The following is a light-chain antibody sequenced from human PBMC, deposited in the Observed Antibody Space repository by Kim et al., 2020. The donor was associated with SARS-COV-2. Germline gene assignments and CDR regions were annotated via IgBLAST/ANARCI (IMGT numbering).Light chain of an antibody. Sequence: SYELTQPPSVSVAPGKTARITCGGNKIGSKSVNWYQKKPGQAPVLVIYYDSDRPSGIPERFSGSNSGNTATLTISRVEAGDEADYYCQVWDSSSDHWVFGGGTQLTVL. CDR2: YDS. V-gene: IGLV3-21*01. CDR1: KIGSKS. CDR3: QVWDSSSDHWV. J-gene: IGLJ3*02.